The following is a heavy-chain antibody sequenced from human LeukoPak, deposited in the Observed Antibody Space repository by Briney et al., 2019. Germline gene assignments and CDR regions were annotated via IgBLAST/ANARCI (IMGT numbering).Heavy chain of an antibody. J-gene: IGHJ5*02. Sequence: GASVTVSCKASGYTFTGYYMHWVRQAPGQGLGWMGWINPNSGGTNYAQTFQGRVTMTRDTSISTAYMELSRLRSDDTAVYYCARDLPIAAAGYNWFDPWGQGTLVTVSS. CDR3: ARDLPIAAAGYNWFDP. CDR1: GYTFTGYY. CDR2: INPNSGGT. D-gene: IGHD6-13*01. V-gene: IGHV1-2*02.